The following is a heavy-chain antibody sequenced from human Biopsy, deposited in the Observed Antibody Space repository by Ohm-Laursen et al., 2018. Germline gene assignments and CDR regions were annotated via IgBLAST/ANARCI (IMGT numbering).Heavy chain of an antibody. D-gene: IGHD5-12*01. CDR2: IKSKSDGEAT. Sequence: SLRLSCAASGFTFTHAWMSWVRQGPGKGLEWLCRIKSKSDGEATDYAAAVQGRFAISRDDSTNIFYLQMNSLKSEDTGVFYCTVDLGRGFHWGQGTLVTVSS. J-gene: IGHJ4*02. CDR1: GFTFTHAW. V-gene: IGHV3-15*01. CDR3: TVDLGRGFH.